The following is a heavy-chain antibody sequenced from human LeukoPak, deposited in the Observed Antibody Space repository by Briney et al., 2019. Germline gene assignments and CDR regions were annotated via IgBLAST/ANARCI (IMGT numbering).Heavy chain of an antibody. Sequence: ASVKVSCKASGYTFTSYGISWVRQAPGQGLEWMGWMNPNSGNTGYAQKFQGRVTMTRNTSISTAYMELSSLRSEDTAVYYCARGRRLSITMIVVGRGAFDIWGQGTMVTVSS. CDR3: ARGRRLSITMIVVGRGAFDI. J-gene: IGHJ3*02. V-gene: IGHV1-8*02. D-gene: IGHD3-22*01. CDR2: MNPNSGNT. CDR1: GYTFTSYG.